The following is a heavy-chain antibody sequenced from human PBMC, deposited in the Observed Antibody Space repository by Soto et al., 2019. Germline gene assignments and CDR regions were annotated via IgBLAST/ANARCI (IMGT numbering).Heavy chain of an antibody. CDR1: GGSFSGHY. V-gene: IGHV4-34*01. D-gene: IGHD5-18*01. CDR2: INHSGST. J-gene: IGHJ6*03. CDR3: ARGDPRYSYGYDYYYVDV. Sequence: PSETLSLTCAVYGGSFSGHYWSWIRQPPGKGLEWIGEINHSGSTNYNPSLKSRVTISVDTSKNQFSLKLSSVTAADTAVYYCARGDPRYSYGYDYYYVDVWGKGTTVTVSS.